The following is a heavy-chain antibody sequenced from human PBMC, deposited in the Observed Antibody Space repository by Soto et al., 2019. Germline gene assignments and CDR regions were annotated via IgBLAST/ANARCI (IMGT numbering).Heavy chain of an antibody. CDR1: GYTFTSYG. J-gene: IGHJ6*02. CDR2: ISAYNGNT. D-gene: IGHD3-3*01. CDR3: ARGYALWRGYYPDPDYYYYYGMDV. Sequence: QVQLVQSGAEVKKPGASVKVSCKASGYTFTSYGISWVRQAPGQGLEWMGWISAYNGNTNYAQKLQGRVTRTTDTSTSTDYMELRCLRSDDTAVYYCARGYALWRGYYPDPDYYYYYGMDVWGQGTTVTVSS. V-gene: IGHV1-18*04.